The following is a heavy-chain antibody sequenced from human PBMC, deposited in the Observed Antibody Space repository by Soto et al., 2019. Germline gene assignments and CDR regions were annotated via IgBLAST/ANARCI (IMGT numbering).Heavy chain of an antibody. D-gene: IGHD3-22*01. Sequence: ASVKVSCKASGYTFTSYYMHWVRQAPGQGLEWMGIINPSGGSTSYAQKFQGRVTMTRDTSTSTVYMELSSLRSEDTAVYYCAIARYPGKRNDYYDRSGYHAYWGQGTLVTVSS. CDR2: INPSGGST. CDR3: AIARYPGKRNDYYDRSGYHAY. V-gene: IGHV1-46*01. J-gene: IGHJ4*02. CDR1: GYTFTSYY.